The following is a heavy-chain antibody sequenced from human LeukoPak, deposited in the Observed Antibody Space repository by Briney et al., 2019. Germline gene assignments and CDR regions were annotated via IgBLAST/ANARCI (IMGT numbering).Heavy chain of an antibody. J-gene: IGHJ4*02. CDR3: ARGARRIQKVSRGSLPEDY. Sequence: SETLSLTCAVYGVSFSGHYWSWIRQSPGKGLEWIGEINHAGGTNYNPSLKSRVTISVDTSKNQFSLNLTSVTAADTAVYYCARGARRIQKVSRGSLPEDYWGQGALVTVSS. CDR1: GVSFSGHY. V-gene: IGHV4-34*01. CDR2: INHAGGT. D-gene: IGHD2-15*01.